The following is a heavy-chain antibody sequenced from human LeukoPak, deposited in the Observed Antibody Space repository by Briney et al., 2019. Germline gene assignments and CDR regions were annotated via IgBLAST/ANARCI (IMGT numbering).Heavy chain of an antibody. CDR3: ARESGSGWFFDY. J-gene: IGHJ4*02. Sequence: GIINPSGGSTSYAQKFQGRVTMTRDTSTSTVYMELSSLRSEDTAVYYCARESGSGWFFDYWGQGTLVTVSS. D-gene: IGHD6-19*01. V-gene: IGHV1-46*01. CDR2: INPSGGST.